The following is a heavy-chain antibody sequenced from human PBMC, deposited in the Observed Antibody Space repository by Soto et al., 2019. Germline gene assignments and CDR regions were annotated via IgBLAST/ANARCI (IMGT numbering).Heavy chain of an antibody. CDR1: GFTFSDFA. D-gene: IGHD2-21*02. CDR3: AKDRNCIGGDCSTSLDY. J-gene: IGHJ4*02. V-gene: IGHV3-23*01. CDR2: ISGSGGRT. Sequence: GGSLRLSCAASGFTFSDFAMNWVRQAPGKGLEWVSGISGSGGRTYHADSAKGRFTISRDNSKNTLYLQMNSLRAEDTAVYYCAKDRNCIGGDCSTSLDYWGQGTLVTVSS.